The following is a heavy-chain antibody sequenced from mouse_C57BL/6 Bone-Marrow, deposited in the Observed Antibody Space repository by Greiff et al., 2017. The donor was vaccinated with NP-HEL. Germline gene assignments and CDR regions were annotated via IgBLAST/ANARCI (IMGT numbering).Heavy chain of an antibody. D-gene: IGHD2-10*01. CDR1: GFNIKDDY. CDR2: IDPENGDT. J-gene: IGHJ3*01. V-gene: IGHV14-4*01. Sequence: EVMLVESGAELVRPGASVKLSCTASGFNIKDDYMHWVKQRPEQGLEWIGWIDPENGDTEYASKFQGKATITADTSSNTAYLQLSSLTSEDTAVYYCTTHPLLWSAYWGQGTLVTVSA. CDR3: TTHPLLWSAY.